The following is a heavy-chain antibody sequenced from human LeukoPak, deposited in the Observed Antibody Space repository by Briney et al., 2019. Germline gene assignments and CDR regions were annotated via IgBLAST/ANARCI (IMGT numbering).Heavy chain of an antibody. CDR3: ARGYCSSISCYGYFDY. V-gene: IGHV4-31*03. CDR2: ICYSGST. D-gene: IGHD2-2*01. CDR1: GRSIISGGYD. J-gene: IGHJ4*02. Sequence: TSETLSLTCTVSGRSIISGGYDWGWIRQHPGKGLEWIGYICYSGSTYYHPSLKSGVIISVDTSKNQFSLKLSSVTAADTAVYYCARGYCSSISCYGYFDYWGQGTLVTVPS.